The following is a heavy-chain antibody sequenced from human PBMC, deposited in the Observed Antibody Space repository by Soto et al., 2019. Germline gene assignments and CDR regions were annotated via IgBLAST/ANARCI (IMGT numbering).Heavy chain of an antibody. J-gene: IGHJ3*02. CDR2: ITYDGSNQ. Sequence: ESGGGVVQPGRSLRLSRAGSGFSFSRFAIHWVRQAPGKGLEWVAAITYDGSNQYYADTVKSGFTASRDKSKSTVYLQMNSLRSEDTDVYYCARWCGSYNENHDDELDIWGRGTMVPVSS. CDR1: GFSFSRFA. D-gene: IGHD1-1*01. CDR3: ARWCGSYNENHDDELDI. V-gene: IGHV3-30-3*01.